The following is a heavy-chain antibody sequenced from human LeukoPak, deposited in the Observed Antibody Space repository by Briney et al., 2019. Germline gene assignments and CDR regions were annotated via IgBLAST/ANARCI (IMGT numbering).Heavy chain of an antibody. V-gene: IGHV3-23*01. CDR2: ISGSGGST. CDR1: GFTFSSYA. J-gene: IGHJ3*02. Sequence: GGSLRLSCAASGFTFSSYAMSWVRQAPGKGLEWVSAISGSGGSTYYADSVQGRFAISRDNSNNTLYLQMNSLRVEDTAMYFCARDPNGDYIGTFDMWGRGTMVSVSS. D-gene: IGHD4-17*01. CDR3: ARDPNGDYIGTFDM.